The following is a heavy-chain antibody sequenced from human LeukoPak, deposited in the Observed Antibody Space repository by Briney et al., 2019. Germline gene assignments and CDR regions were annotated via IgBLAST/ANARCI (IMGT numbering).Heavy chain of an antibody. V-gene: IGHV1-2*02. CDR1: GYTFTSYD. CDR2: MNPNSGGT. D-gene: IGHD1-26*01. CDR3: ARDSGIVGATSVY. J-gene: IGHJ4*02. Sequence: ASVKVSCKASGYTFTSYDINWVRQATGQGLEWMGWMNPNSGGTNYAQKFQGRVTMTRDTSISTAYMELSRLRSDDTAVYYCARDSGIVGATSVYWGQGTLVTVSS.